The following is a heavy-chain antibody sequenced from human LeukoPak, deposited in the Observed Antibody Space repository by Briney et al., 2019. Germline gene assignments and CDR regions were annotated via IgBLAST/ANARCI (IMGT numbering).Heavy chain of an antibody. V-gene: IGHV4-39*01. CDR1: GGSISGSSYY. J-gene: IGHJ6*02. D-gene: IGHD2-2*01. Sequence: SETLSLTCTVSGGSISGSSYYWGWIRQPPGKGLDWIGTIHYTVSTYYNPSLKSRVTISADTSKNQFSLKVSSVTAADTAVYYCARGSVDCSSTSCYTIYYYSGMDVWGQGTTVTVSS. CDR3: ARGSVDCSSTSCYTIYYYSGMDV. CDR2: IHYTVST.